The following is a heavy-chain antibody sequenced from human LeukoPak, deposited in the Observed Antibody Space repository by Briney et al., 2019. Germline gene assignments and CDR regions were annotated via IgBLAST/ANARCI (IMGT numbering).Heavy chain of an antibody. CDR3: ARDLIAVAGNFWFDP. Sequence: PGGSLRLSCAASGFTLSSYYMNWVRQAPGKGLEWVSSISSSSSYIYYADSVKGRFTISRDNAKNSLYLQMNSLRAEDTAVYYCARDLIAVAGNFWFDPWGQGTLVTVSS. V-gene: IGHV3-21*01. J-gene: IGHJ5*02. CDR2: ISSSSSYI. CDR1: GFTLSSYY. D-gene: IGHD6-19*01.